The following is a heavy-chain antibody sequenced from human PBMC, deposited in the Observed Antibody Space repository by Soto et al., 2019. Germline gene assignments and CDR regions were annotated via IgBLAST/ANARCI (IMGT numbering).Heavy chain of an antibody. CDR2: INSDGSST. D-gene: IGHD3-22*01. J-gene: IGHJ4*02. V-gene: IGHV3-74*01. CDR1: GFTFSSYW. Sequence: GGSLRLSCAASGFTFSSYWMHWVRQAPGKGLVWVSRINSDGSSTSYADSVKGRFTISRDNAKNTLYLQMNSLRAEDTAVYYCAREGHYYDSSGYYLSVVEYFDYWGQGTLVTVSS. CDR3: AREGHYYDSSGYYLSVVEYFDY.